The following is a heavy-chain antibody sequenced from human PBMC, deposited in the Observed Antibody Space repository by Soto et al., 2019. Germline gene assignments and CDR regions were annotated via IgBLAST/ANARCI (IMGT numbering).Heavy chain of an antibody. CDR1: GYTFTSYY. D-gene: IGHD2-15*01. Sequence: QVQLVQSGAEVKKPGASVKVSCKASGYTFTSYYMHWVRQAPGQGLEWMGIINPSGGSTSYAQKCQGTVTMTRETSTSTVYMELSSLRSEDTAVYYCAREGVGRSGFDYWGQGTLVTVSS. CDR2: INPSGGST. V-gene: IGHV1-46*01. CDR3: AREGVGRSGFDY. J-gene: IGHJ4*02.